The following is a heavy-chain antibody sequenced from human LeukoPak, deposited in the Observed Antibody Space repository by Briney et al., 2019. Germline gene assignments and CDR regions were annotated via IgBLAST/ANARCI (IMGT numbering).Heavy chain of an antibody. D-gene: IGHD3-22*01. V-gene: IGHV3-49*04. CDR3: TRDLSPTYYADTSGYYRDLFDY. CDR2: VRTKAYGGTT. CDR1: GFTFGYYA. Sequence: GGSLRLSCTASGFTFGYYAMSWVHQPPGKGLEWVGFVRTKAYGGTTEYAASVKGRFTISRDDSKSIAYLQMNSLKTEDTAVYYCTRDLSPTYYADTSGYYRDLFDYRGQGTLVTVSS. J-gene: IGHJ4*02.